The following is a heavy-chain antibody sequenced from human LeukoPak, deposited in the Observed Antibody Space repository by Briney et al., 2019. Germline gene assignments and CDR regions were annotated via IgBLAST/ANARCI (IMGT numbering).Heavy chain of an antibody. CDR1: GYTFTSYY. J-gene: IGHJ4*02. D-gene: IGHD5-18*01. CDR3: ARGTAMEIAPDY. CDR2: IIPIFGTA. Sequence: SVKVSCKASGYTFTSYYMHWVRQAPGQGLEWMGRIIPIFGTANYAQKFQGRVTITTDESTSTAYMELSSLRSEDTAVYYCARGTAMEIAPDYWGQGTLVTVSS. V-gene: IGHV1-69*05.